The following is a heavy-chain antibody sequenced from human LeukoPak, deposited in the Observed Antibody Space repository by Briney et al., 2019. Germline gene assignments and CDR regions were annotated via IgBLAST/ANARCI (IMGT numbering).Heavy chain of an antibody. CDR1: GGSISSYY. CDR2: IYYSGST. D-gene: IGHD3-9*01. V-gene: IGHV4-59*01. Sequence: SETLSLTCTVPGGSISSYYWTWIRQPPGKGLEWIGYIYYSGSTSYNPSLMSRVTFSVDTSRNQFSLRLTSVTAADTAVYYCARARYVNSFYAFDIWGQGTLVTVSS. CDR3: ARARYVNSFYAFDI. J-gene: IGHJ3*02.